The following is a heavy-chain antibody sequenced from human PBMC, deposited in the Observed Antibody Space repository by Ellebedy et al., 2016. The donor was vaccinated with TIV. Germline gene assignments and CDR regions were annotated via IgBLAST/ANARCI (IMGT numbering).Heavy chain of an antibody. Sequence: GGSLRLSCAASGFTFSNAWMNWVRQAPGKGLEWVGRIKSKTAGGTTDYAAPVKGRFTISRDDSKNTLYLQMNSLKTEDTAGYYCTTEAGGSSGWSPFDYWGQGTLVTVSS. V-gene: IGHV3-15*07. CDR1: GFTFSNAW. CDR2: IKSKTAGGTT. J-gene: IGHJ4*02. CDR3: TTEAGGSSGWSPFDY. D-gene: IGHD6-19*01.